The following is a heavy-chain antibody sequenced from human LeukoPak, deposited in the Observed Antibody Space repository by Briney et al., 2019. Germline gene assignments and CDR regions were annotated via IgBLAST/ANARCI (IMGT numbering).Heavy chain of an antibody. CDR3: AKELSGGWPFDY. J-gene: IGHJ4*02. D-gene: IGHD6-19*01. CDR1: GFTFSSNA. Sequence: GGSQRLSCAASGFTFSSNAMSWDRQAPGKGLEWVSGISGSGGSTIYADSVKGRFTISRDNSKNTMFLQMNSLRAEDTAVYYCAKELSGGWPFDYWGQGTLVTASS. V-gene: IGHV3-23*01. CDR2: ISGSGGST.